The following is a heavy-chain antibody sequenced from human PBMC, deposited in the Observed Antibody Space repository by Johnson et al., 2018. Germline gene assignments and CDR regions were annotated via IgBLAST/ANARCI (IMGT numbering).Heavy chain of an antibody. J-gene: IGHJ6*02. CDR3: AKGLYSRCWYGMDV. D-gene: IGHD6-19*01. Sequence: VQLVQSGGGVVQPGRSLRLSCAASGFTFSSYAMHWVRQAPGKGLEWVSGISWNSGSIGYADSVKGRFTISRDNAKNSLYLQMNSLRAEDTALDYCAKGLYSRCWYGMDVWGQGTTVTVSS. CDR1: GFTFSSYA. V-gene: IGHV3-9*01. CDR2: ISWNSGSI.